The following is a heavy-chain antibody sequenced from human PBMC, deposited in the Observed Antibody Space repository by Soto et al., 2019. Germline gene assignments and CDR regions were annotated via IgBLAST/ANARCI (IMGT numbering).Heavy chain of an antibody. CDR1: GGTFSSYA. J-gene: IGHJ3*02. CDR3: ARSRVTYYYDRSAFEN. Sequence: QVQLVQSGAEVKKPGSSVKVSCKASGGTFSSYAISWVRQAPGQGLEWMGGIIPIFGTANYAQKFQGRVTITANQSTSTAYMELSSLRSEDTAVYYCARSRVTYYYDRSAFENWGQGTMVTVSS. D-gene: IGHD3-22*01. CDR2: IIPIFGTA. V-gene: IGHV1-69*01.